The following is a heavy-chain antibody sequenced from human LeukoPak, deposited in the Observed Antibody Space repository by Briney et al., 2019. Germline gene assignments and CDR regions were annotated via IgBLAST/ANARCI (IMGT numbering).Heavy chain of an antibody. J-gene: IGHJ4*02. D-gene: IGHD1-1*01. CDR1: GFTFSSYS. CDR3: AKPPGITSTGYFDY. Sequence: PGGSLRLSCAASGFTFSSYSMNWVRQAPGKGLEWVSYISSSSSTIYYADSVKGRFTISRDNAKNSLYLQMNSLRAEDTAVYYCAKPPGITSTGYFDYWGQGTLVTVSS. V-gene: IGHV3-48*04. CDR2: ISSSSSTI.